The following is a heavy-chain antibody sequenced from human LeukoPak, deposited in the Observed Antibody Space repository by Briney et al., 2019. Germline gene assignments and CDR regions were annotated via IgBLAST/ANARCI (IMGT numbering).Heavy chain of an antibody. V-gene: IGHV3-48*03. J-gene: IGHJ4*02. D-gene: IGHD3-10*01. CDR2: ISSSGSTI. CDR3: AKGYYGSGSYGWFDY. CDR1: GFTFSSYE. Sequence: GGSLRLSCAASGFTFSSYEMNWVRQAPGKGLEWVSYISSSGSTIYYADSVKGRFAISRDNAKNTLFLQMNSLRAGDTAVYYCAKGYYGSGSYGWFDYWGQGTLVTVSS.